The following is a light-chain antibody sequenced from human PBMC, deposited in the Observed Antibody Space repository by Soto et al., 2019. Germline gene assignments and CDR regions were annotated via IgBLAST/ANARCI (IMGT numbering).Light chain of an antibody. Sequence: EIVMTQSPATLSVSPGERATLSCRASQSVSSNLAWYQQKPGQAPRLLIYCASTRATGIPARCSGSGSGTEFTLTISSLQSEDFAVYYCQQYNNWWTFGQGTKVEIK. V-gene: IGKV3-15*01. CDR3: QQYNNWWT. CDR2: CAS. J-gene: IGKJ1*01. CDR1: QSVSSN.